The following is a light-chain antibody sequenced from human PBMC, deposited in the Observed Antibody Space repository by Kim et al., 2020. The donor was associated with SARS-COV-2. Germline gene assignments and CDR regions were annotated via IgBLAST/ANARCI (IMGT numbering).Light chain of an antibody. CDR1: KLGDKY. CDR3: QAWDSSTGV. V-gene: IGLV3-1*01. J-gene: IGLJ2*01. Sequence: VSPGKTASITCYGDKLGDKYACWYQQKPGQSPVLVIYQDSKRPSGIPERFSGSNSGNTATLTISGTQAMDEADYYCQAWDSSTGVFGGGTKLTVL. CDR2: QDS.